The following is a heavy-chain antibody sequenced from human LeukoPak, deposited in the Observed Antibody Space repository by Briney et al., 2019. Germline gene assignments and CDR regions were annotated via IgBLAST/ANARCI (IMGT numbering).Heavy chain of an antibody. CDR1: GFTFSSYT. D-gene: IGHD6-19*01. Sequence: GGSLRLSCAASGFTFSSYTMSCVRPAPRKGLDCVSPIRASGGDTYSTDSAKGRFTISRDNCKGTLYLQMNSLRAEDTAVYYCAKVAGHEYYFYYGMDVWGQGTTVTVSS. CDR3: AKVAGHEYYFYYGMDV. CDR2: IRASGGDT. J-gene: IGHJ6*02. V-gene: IGHV3-23*01.